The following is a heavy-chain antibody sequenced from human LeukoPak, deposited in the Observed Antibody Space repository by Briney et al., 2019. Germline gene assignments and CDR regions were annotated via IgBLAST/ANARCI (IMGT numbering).Heavy chain of an antibody. CDR3: ARVADDFWSGYLPY. J-gene: IGHJ4*02. D-gene: IGHD3-3*01. V-gene: IGHV4-59*01. CDR2: IYYSGST. CDR1: GGSISSYY. Sequence: SETLSLTCTVSGGSISSYYWSWIRQPPGKGLEWIGYIYYSGSTNYNPSLKSRVTISVDTSENQFSLKLSSVTAADTAVYYCARVADDFWSGYLPYWGQGTLVTVSS.